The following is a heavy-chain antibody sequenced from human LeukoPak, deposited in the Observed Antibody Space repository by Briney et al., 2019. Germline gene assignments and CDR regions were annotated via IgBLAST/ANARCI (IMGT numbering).Heavy chain of an antibody. CDR2: FDPEGGEA. Sequence: ASLKVSCKASGDTLSELSMHWVRQAPGKGLEWMGGFDPEGGEAIYAQKFQGRLTMTEDTSTDTAYMDLRSLRSDDTAVYYCTAGGVYSLLDHWGQGTQVTVSS. CDR1: GDTLSELS. V-gene: IGHV1-24*01. D-gene: IGHD5/OR15-5a*01. CDR3: TAGGVYSLLDH. J-gene: IGHJ4*02.